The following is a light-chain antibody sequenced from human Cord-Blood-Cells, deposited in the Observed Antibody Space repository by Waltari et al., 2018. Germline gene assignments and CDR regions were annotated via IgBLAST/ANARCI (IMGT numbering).Light chain of an antibody. Sequence: QSVLTQPPSASGTPGQRVTISCSGSSSNIGSNTENWYQQLPGTAPKLLIYSNNQQPSGVPDRASGSKAGTSASLAISGLQSEDEADYYCAAWDDSLNGYVFGTGTKVTVL. V-gene: IGLV1-44*01. CDR1: SSNIGSNT. CDR3: AAWDDSLNGYV. CDR2: SNN. J-gene: IGLJ1*01.